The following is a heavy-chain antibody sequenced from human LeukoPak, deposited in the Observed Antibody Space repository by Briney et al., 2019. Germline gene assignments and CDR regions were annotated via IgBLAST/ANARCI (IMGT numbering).Heavy chain of an antibody. J-gene: IGHJ4*02. D-gene: IGHD3-10*01. V-gene: IGHV3-23*01. CDR1: GFTFSSYG. Sequence: GGSLRLSCAASGFTFSSYGMSWVRQAPGKGLEWVSAISGSGGSTYYADSVKGRFTISRDNSKNMPYLQMNSLRAEDTAVYYCAKERNYYGSGSYLGYWGQGTLVTVSS. CDR3: AKERNYYGSGSYLGY. CDR2: ISGSGGST.